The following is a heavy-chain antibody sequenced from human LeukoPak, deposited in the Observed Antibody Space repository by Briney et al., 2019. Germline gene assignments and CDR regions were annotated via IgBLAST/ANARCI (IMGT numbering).Heavy chain of an antibody. Sequence: PGGSLRLSCKGSRYSFYSNWIGWVRQMPGKGLEWMGIIYPGDSDTRYSPSFQGQVTISADKSISTAYLQWSSLKASETGMYYCARHRKDMGFDYWGQGTLVTVSS. D-gene: IGHD2-15*01. J-gene: IGHJ4*02. CDR2: IYPGDSDT. CDR1: RYSFYSNW. V-gene: IGHV5-51*01. CDR3: ARHRKDMGFDY.